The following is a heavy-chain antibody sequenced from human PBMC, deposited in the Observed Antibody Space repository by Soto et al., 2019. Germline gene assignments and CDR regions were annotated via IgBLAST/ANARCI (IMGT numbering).Heavy chain of an antibody. CDR3: ASVAVARISYYFDY. J-gene: IGHJ4*02. Sequence: GASVKVSCKASGYTFTSYGISWVRQAPGQGLEWMGWISAYNGNTNYAQMLQGRVTMTTDTSTSTAYMELRSLRSDDTAVYYCASVAVARISYYFDYWGQGTLVTVSS. V-gene: IGHV1-18*01. D-gene: IGHD6-19*01. CDR1: GYTFTSYG. CDR2: ISAYNGNT.